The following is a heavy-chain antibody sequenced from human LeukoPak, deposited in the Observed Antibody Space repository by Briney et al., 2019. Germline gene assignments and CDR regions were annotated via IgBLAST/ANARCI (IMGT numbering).Heavy chain of an antibody. CDR3: ARIGHCSSTSCPPDYYYYYGMDV. J-gene: IGHJ6*02. Sequence: SVKVSCTASGGTFSSYAISWARQAPGQGLEWMGGIIPIFGTANYAQKFQGRVTITADESTSTAYMELSSLRSEDTAVYYCARIGHCSSTSCPPDYYYYYGMDVWGQGTTVTVSS. D-gene: IGHD2-2*01. CDR1: GGTFSSYA. CDR2: IIPIFGTA. V-gene: IGHV1-69*13.